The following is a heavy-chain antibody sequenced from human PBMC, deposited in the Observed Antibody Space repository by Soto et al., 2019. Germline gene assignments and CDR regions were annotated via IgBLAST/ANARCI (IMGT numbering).Heavy chain of an antibody. CDR2: IHYSGATSFFP. D-gene: IGHD6-13*01. CDR3: AAGEASSRNLAPYYLDF. Sequence: SETLSLTCTVSGGSMRNYFWTWIRQPPGRGLEWIGYIHYSGATSFFPSYNPSLRGRVTISEDTSKNQFSLKLLSVTTADTAVYFCAAGEASSRNLAPYYLDFWGQGTLVTVSS. CDR1: GGSMRNYF. J-gene: IGHJ4*02. V-gene: IGHV4-59*01.